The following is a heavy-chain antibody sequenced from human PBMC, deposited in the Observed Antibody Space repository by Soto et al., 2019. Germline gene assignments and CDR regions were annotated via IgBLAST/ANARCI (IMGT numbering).Heavy chain of an antibody. CDR2: IKSKTDGGTT. Sequence: PGGSLRLSCAASGFTFSNARMNWVRQAPGKGLEWVGRIKSKTDGGTTDYAAPVKGRFTISRDDSKNTLYLQMNSLKTEDTAVYYCTTDSGGYDNPPKFDYWGQGTLVPFSS. J-gene: IGHJ4*02. CDR1: GFTFSNAR. CDR3: TTDSGGYDNPPKFDY. D-gene: IGHD5-12*01. V-gene: IGHV3-15*07.